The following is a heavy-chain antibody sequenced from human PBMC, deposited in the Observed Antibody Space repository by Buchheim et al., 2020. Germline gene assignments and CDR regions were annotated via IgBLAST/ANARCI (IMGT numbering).Heavy chain of an antibody. V-gene: IGHV1-8*01. CDR3: AKVISSWYYADYGMDV. CDR1: GYTFTSYD. D-gene: IGHD6-13*01. CDR2: MNPNSGNT. J-gene: IGHJ6*02. Sequence: QVQLVQSGAEVKKPGASVKVSCKASGYTFTSYDINWVRQATGQGLEWMGWMNPNSGNTGYAQKFQGRVTMTRNTSISTANMKLSSLRSEDTAVYYCAKVISSWYYADYGMDVWGQGTT.